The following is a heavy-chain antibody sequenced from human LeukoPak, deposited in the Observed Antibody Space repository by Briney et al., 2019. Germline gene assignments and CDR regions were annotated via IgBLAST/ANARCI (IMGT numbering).Heavy chain of an antibody. D-gene: IGHD6-13*01. CDR1: GYTFTSYG. CDR3: ARDQGYSSSLYYFDY. CDR2: ISAYSGNT. V-gene: IGHV1-18*01. J-gene: IGHJ4*02. Sequence: ASVKVSCKASGYTFTSYGISWVRQAPGQGLEWMGWISAYSGNTNYAQKLQGGVTMTTDTSTSTAYMELRSLRSDDTAVYYCARDQGYSSSLYYFDYWGQGTLVTVSS.